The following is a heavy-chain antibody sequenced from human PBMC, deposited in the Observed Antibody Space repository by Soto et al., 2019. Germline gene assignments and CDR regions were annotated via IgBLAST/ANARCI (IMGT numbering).Heavy chain of an antibody. CDR1: GGTFSSYA. CDR3: ARGWASGVVPKYGMDV. J-gene: IGHJ6*02. CDR2: IIPIFGTA. D-gene: IGHD2-21*01. V-gene: IGHV1-69*01. Sequence: QVQLVQSGAEVKKPGSSVKVSCKASGGTFSSYAISWVRQAPGQGLEWLGGIIPIFGTANYAQKFQGRVTITADESTSTAYMELSSLRSEDSAVYYCARGWASGVVPKYGMDVWGQGTTVTVSS.